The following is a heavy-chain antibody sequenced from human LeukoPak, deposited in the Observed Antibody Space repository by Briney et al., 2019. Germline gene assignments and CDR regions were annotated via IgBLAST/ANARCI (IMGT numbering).Heavy chain of an antibody. V-gene: IGHV3-48*01. D-gene: IGHD6-13*01. CDR2: ISGSSSII. CDR3: AKGSPGRDIAAPTIDY. Sequence: PGGSLRLSCAASGFTFSSYSMNWVRQAPGKGLEWVSYISGSSSIIYDADSVKGRFTISRDNAKNSLYLQMSSLRAEDTAVYYCAKGSPGRDIAAPTIDYWGQGTLVTVSS. J-gene: IGHJ4*02. CDR1: GFTFSSYS.